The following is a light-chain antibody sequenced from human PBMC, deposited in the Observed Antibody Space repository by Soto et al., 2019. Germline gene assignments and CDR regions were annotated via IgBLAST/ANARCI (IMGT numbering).Light chain of an antibody. CDR2: DSN. J-gene: IGLJ2*01. CDR3: ATWDRGPGVFVV. CDR1: SSNIGNNF. Sequence: QSVLTQPPSVSAAPGQKVTISCSGSSSNIGNNFVSWYQQLPGTVPKLLIYDSNKRPSGIPDRFSGSKSGTSATLDITGLQTGDEVDYDCATWDRGPGVFVVFGGGTKLTVL. V-gene: IGLV1-51*01.